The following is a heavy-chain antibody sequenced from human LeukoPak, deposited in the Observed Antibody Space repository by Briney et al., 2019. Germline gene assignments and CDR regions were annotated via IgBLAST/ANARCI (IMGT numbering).Heavy chain of an antibody. V-gene: IGHV3-23*01. Sequence: PGGSLRLSCAASGFTFSSYAMSWVRQAPGKGLEWVSAISGSGGSTYYADSVKGRFTISRDNSKNTLYLQTNSLRAEDTAVYYCGGDQSYDYVWGSYRSLKYYFDYWGQGTLVTVSS. CDR2: ISGSGGST. D-gene: IGHD3-16*02. J-gene: IGHJ4*02. CDR3: GGDQSYDYVWGSYRSLKYYFDY. CDR1: GFTFSSYA.